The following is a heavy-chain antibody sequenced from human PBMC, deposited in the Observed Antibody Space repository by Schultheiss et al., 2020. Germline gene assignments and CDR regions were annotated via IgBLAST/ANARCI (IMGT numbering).Heavy chain of an antibody. V-gene: IGHV3-30*01. D-gene: IGHD4-17*01. CDR1: GFTFSSYA. CDR2: ISYDGSNK. CDR3: ARGGDYGDYKDY. Sequence: GESLKISCAASGFTFSSYAMHWVRQAPGKGLEWVAVISYDGSNKYYADSVKGRFTISRDNSKNTLYLQMNSLRAEDTAVYYCARGGDYGDYKDYWGQGTLVT. J-gene: IGHJ4*02.